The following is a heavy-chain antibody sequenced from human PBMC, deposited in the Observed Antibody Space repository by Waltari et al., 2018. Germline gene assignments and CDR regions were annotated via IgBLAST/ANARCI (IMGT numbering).Heavy chain of an antibody. V-gene: IGHV4-59*01. D-gene: IGHD3-3*01. CDR3: ARSYDFWSSYPLDH. CDR1: GDSINNYY. CDR2: IAHNGRT. J-gene: IGHJ4*02. Sequence: QVQLQESGTGLVKPSETLSLTCSASGDSINNYYWNWIRQPPGEELEWIGSIAHNGRTNYNPSLESLVTISDDTSKTQFSLELRSVTAADTAVYYCARSYDFWSSYPLDHWSQGTLVTVSS.